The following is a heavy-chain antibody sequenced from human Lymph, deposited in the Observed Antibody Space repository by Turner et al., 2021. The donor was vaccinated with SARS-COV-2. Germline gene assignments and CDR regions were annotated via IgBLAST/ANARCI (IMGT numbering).Heavy chain of an antibody. D-gene: IGHD2-21*02. CDR1: GGSMNNNY. V-gene: IGHV4-59*01. CDR3: ARQTVNNWVDP. J-gene: IGHJ5*02. Sequence: QVQLQESGPRLVKPLETLSLTCTVSGGSMNNNYWSWIRQPPGKRLEWIGFIFYKGSTNYNPSLKCRVTISVDTSENQFSLKLTSVTAADTAIYYCARQTVNNWVDPWGQGTLVTVSS. CDR2: IFYKGST.